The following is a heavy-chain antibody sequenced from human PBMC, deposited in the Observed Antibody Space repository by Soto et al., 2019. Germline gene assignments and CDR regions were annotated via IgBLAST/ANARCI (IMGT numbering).Heavy chain of an antibody. J-gene: IGHJ5*02. D-gene: IGHD6-13*01. CDR1: GDSVSSGSKC. CDR3: ASTGYSSSGGTWFDP. V-gene: IGHV4-61*01. Sequence: PSETLSLTCTVSGDSVSSGSKCWSWIRQPPGKALEWIAYICHSGRTNYNPSLKSRVTISRDTSRNQFSLKMTSVTADDTAVYYCASTGYSSSGGTWFDPWGQGTLVTVSS. CDR2: ICHSGRT.